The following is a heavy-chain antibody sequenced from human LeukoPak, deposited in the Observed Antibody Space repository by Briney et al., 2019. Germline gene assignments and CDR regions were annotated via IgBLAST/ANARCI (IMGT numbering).Heavy chain of an antibody. Sequence: ASVKVSCKASGYTFTSYGISWVRQAPGQGLEWMGWISAYNGNTNYAQKLQGRVTMTTDTSTNTAYMELRSLRSDDTAVYYCARDRSIEYYYGSGVLLYWGQGTLVTVSS. V-gene: IGHV1-18*01. D-gene: IGHD3-10*01. CDR3: ARDRSIEYYYGSGVLLY. CDR1: GYTFTSYG. J-gene: IGHJ4*02. CDR2: ISAYNGNT.